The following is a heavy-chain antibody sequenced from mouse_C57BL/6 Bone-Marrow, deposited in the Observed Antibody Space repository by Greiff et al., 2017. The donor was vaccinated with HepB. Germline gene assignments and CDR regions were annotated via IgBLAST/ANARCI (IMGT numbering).Heavy chain of an antibody. J-gene: IGHJ1*03. CDR1: GYTFTSYG. CDR2: IYPRSGNT. V-gene: IGHV1-81*01. CDR3: AREGYYYGSSPYWYFDV. D-gene: IGHD1-1*01. Sequence: QVQLKESGAELARPGASVKLSCKASGYTFTSYGISWVKQRTGQGLEWIGEIYPRSGNTYYNEKFKGKATLTADKSSSTAYMELRSLTSEDSAVYFCAREGYYYGSSPYWYFDVWGTGTTVTVSS.